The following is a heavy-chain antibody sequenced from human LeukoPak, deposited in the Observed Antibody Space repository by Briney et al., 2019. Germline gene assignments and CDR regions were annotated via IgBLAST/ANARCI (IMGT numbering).Heavy chain of an antibody. V-gene: IGHV4-38-2*01. CDR3: ALIGVITTIDY. D-gene: IGHD3-22*01. CDR1: GYSISSGYY. Sequence: SETLSLTGAVSGYSISSGYYWGWIRQPPGKGLEWIGSIYHSGSTYYNPSLKSRVTISVDTSKNQFSLKLSSLTAADTAVYYCALIGVITTIDYWGQGTLVTVSS. CDR2: IYHSGST. J-gene: IGHJ4*02.